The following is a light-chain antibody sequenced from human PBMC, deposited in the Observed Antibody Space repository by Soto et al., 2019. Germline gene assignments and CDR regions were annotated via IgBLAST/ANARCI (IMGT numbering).Light chain of an antibody. CDR3: QQYNSYSPWT. CDR1: QSISSW. Sequence: DIQLTQSPSTLSASVGDRVTSTCSRSQSISSWLAWYQQKPGKAPKLLVYDASSMESGVPSRFSGSVSATEFTLPISSMQPDDFATYYCQQYNSYSPWTFGQGTKVDIK. V-gene: IGKV1-5*01. CDR2: DAS. J-gene: IGKJ1*01.